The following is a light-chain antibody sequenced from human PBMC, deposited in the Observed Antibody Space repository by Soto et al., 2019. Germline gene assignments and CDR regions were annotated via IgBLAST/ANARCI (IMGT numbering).Light chain of an antibody. Sequence: EIVLTQSPATLSLSPGERATLSCRASQSVSSYLAWYQQKPGQAPRLLIYDASNRATGIPARFSGSGSGTDCTITISSLEPEDFSVYYCQQRRAFGGGTKVEIK. CDR3: QQRRA. CDR2: DAS. V-gene: IGKV3-11*01. CDR1: QSVSSY. J-gene: IGKJ4*01.